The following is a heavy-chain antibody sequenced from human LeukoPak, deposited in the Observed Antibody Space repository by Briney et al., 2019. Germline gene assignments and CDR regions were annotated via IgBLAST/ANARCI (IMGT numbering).Heavy chain of an antibody. D-gene: IGHD2-21*02. CDR2: IIPIFGIA. V-gene: IGHV1-69*04. J-gene: IGHJ4*02. Sequence: ASVKVSCKASGGTFSSYAISWVRQAPGQGLEWMGRIIPIFGIANYAQKFQGRVTITADKSTSTAYKELSSLRSEDTAVYYCATPVVAYCGGDCYSGFDYWGQGTLVTVSS. CDR1: GGTFSSYA. CDR3: ATPVVAYCGGDCYSGFDY.